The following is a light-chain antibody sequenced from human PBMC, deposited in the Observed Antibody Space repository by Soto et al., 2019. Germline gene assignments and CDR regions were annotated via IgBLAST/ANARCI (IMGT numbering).Light chain of an antibody. Sequence: EIVLTHSPGTLSLSPCERAALFCRACQSVTSNSVSWYQQKPGQAPRLLIYGASSRVTGIPDRFSGSGSGTEFSLTIRRLEPEDFAIYYCHQYGAPPRTFGQGTKVDIK. CDR1: QSVTSNS. V-gene: IGKV3-20*01. CDR3: HQYGAPPRT. CDR2: GAS. J-gene: IGKJ1*01.